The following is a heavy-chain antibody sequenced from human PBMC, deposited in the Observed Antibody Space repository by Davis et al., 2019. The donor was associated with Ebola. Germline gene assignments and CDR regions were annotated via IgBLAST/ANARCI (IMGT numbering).Heavy chain of an antibody. CDR3: ARGCNPFNRYPDY. D-gene: IGHD3-16*02. Sequence: MPSETLSLTCTVSGGSISNYYWSWIRQPPGKGLEWIGYMCNSGSTNYNPSLKSRVSISVDTSRNQFSLKLASVTAADTAVYYCARGCNPFNRYPDYWGQGTLVTVSS. CDR1: GGSISNYY. V-gene: IGHV4-59*01. J-gene: IGHJ4*02. CDR2: MCNSGST.